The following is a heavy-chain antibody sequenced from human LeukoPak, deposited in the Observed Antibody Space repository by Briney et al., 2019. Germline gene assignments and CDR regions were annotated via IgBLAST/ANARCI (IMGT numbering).Heavy chain of an antibody. J-gene: IGHJ4*02. D-gene: IGHD5-12*01. CDR1: GYTFTGYY. CDR2: ISAYNGNT. CDR3: ISERGGGSFHY. V-gene: IGHV1-18*04. Sequence: GASVKVSCKASGYTFTGYYMDWVRQAPGQGLEWMGWISAYNGNTKYAQQFQGRVTMTRDTSASTAYMELRSLRSDDTAIYYCISERGGGSFHYWGQGTLVTVSS.